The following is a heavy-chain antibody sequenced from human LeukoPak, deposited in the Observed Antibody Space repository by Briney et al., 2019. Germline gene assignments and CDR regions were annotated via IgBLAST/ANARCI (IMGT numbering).Heavy chain of an antibody. V-gene: IGHV5-51*01. CDR1: GYSFTSYW. CDR3: AVGSSGAFDP. D-gene: IGHD3-22*01. CDR2: IYPGDSHT. J-gene: IGHJ5*02. Sequence: GESLKISCKGSGYSFTSYWLGWVRQMPGKGLEWMGTIYPGDSHTTYSPSFQGQVTISADKSISTAYLQWSSLQASDTAMYYCAVGSSGAFDPWGQGTLVTVSS.